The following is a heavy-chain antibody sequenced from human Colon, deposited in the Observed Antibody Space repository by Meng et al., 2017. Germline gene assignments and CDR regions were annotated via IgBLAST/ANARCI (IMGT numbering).Heavy chain of an antibody. J-gene: IGHJ4*02. CDR1: GFTFSSYG. Sequence: VHLVESGGGVVQPGRSLRLSCAASGFTFSSYGMHWVRQAPGKVLEWVAVIGYDGSHTYYADSVKGRFTVSRDNSKNTLYLELSNLRAEDTAVYYCARDMLFRYSDFADFDYWGQGTLVTAPQ. V-gene: IGHV3-33*01. D-gene: IGHD4-11*01. CDR3: ARDMLFRYSDFADFDY. CDR2: IGYDGSHT.